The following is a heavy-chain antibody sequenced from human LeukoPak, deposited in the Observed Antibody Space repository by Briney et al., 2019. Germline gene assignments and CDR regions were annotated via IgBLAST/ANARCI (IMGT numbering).Heavy chain of an antibody. CDR2: IYYTGNT. J-gene: IGHJ4*02. Sequence: SETLSLTCTVSGVSISSSNSYWGWIRQPPGKGLEWIGSIYYTGNTYYNASLKSRVTISIDTSNNQISLRLISVTATDTAMYYCARQTGSGLFTLPGGQGTLVTVSS. D-gene: IGHD3/OR15-3a*01. CDR3: ARQTGSGLFTLP. V-gene: IGHV4-39*01. CDR1: GVSISSSNSY.